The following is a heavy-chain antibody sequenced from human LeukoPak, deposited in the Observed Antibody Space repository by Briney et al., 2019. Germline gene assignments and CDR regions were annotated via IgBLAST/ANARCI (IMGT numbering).Heavy chain of an antibody. CDR2: ISSSGSTI. J-gene: IGHJ6*02. V-gene: IGHV3-48*03. Sequence: PGGSLRLSCAASGFTFSGYEMNWVRQAPGKGLEWVSYISSSGSTIYYADSVTGRFTVSRDNAKNSLYLQMNSLRAEDTAVYYCASGVSQQLVSVSGYYYGMDVWGQGTTVTVSS. D-gene: IGHD6-13*01. CDR3: ASGVSQQLVSVSGYYYGMDV. CDR1: GFTFSGYE.